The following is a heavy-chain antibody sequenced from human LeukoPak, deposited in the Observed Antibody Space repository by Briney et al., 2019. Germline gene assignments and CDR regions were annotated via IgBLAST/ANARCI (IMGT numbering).Heavy chain of an antibody. Sequence: PSETLSLTCTVSGGSISSSSYYWGWIRQPPGKGLEWIGSIYYSGSTYYNPSLKSRVTISVDTSKNQFSLKLSSVTAADTAVYYCAREVRVGATKGVNYWGQGTLVTVSS. V-gene: IGHV4-39*07. CDR3: AREVRVGATKGVNY. D-gene: IGHD1-26*01. J-gene: IGHJ4*02. CDR1: GGSISSSSYY. CDR2: IYYSGST.